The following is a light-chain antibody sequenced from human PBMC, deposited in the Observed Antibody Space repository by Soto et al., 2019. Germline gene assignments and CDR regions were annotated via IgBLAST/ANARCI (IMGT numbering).Light chain of an antibody. J-gene: IGKJ2*01. CDR1: QTISRN. V-gene: IGKV3-15*01. CDR2: GAS. Sequence: EIVMTQSPATLSVSPGERATLSCRASQTISRNLGWYQQKPGQAPRLLIYGASTRAAGIPARFSGSGSGTEFTLTISSLQSEDFAVYNCQQYYNWPPYTFGQGTKLEIK. CDR3: QQYYNWPPYT.